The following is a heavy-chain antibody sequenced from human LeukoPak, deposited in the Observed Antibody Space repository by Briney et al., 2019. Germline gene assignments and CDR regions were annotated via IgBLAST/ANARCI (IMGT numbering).Heavy chain of an antibody. J-gene: IGHJ6*02. Sequence: GGSLRLSCAASGFTFSSYGMNWVRQAPGKGLEWVSYISSSGSTIYYADSVKGRFTISRDNAKNSLYLQMNSLRAEDTAVYYCARDPGSVASGSYYGMDVWGQGTTVTVSS. D-gene: IGHD1-26*01. CDR3: ARDPGSVASGSYYGMDV. CDR1: GFTFSSYG. CDR2: ISSSGSTI. V-gene: IGHV3-48*04.